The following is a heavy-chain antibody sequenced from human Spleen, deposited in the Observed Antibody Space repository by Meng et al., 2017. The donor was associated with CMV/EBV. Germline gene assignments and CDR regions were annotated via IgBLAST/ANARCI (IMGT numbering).Heavy chain of an antibody. CDR3: AKGGGGYELDY. CDR2: INNRGSTT. D-gene: IGHD5-12*01. CDR1: GFTFSSYS. Sequence: GESLKISCAASGFTFSSYSMNWVRQAPGKGLEWISYINNRGSTTYYADSVRGRFTISRDNVKNSLYLQMDSLRAEDTALYYCAKGGGGYELDYWGQGTLVTVSS. J-gene: IGHJ4*02. V-gene: IGHV3-48*04.